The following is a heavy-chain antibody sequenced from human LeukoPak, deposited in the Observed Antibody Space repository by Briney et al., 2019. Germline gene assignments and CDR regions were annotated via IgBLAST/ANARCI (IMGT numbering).Heavy chain of an antibody. Sequence: SQTLSLTCAISGDSVSSNSAAWNWIRQSPSRGLEWLGRTYYRSKLYNDYAVSVKSRITINPDTSKNQFSLQLNSVTPEDTAVYYCARGPGELWSGVLDYWGQGTLVTVSS. D-gene: IGHD3-10*01. CDR3: ARGPGELWSGVLDY. J-gene: IGHJ4*02. CDR2: TYYRSKLYN. V-gene: IGHV6-1*01. CDR1: GDSVSSNSAA.